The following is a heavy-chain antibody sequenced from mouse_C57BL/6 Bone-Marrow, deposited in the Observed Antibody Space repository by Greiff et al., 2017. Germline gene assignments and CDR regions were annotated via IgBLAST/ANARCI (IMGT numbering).Heavy chain of an antibody. D-gene: IGHD4-1*01. CDR1: GFSLTSYG. V-gene: IGHV2-5*01. CDR2: IWRGGST. CDR3: ATLGRGAMDY. Sequence: VQRVESGPGLVQPSQSLSITCTVSGFSLTSYGVHWVRQSPGKGLEWLGVIWRGGSTDYNAAFMSRLSLTKDNSKSQVFFKMNSLQADDTAIYYCATLGRGAMDYWGQGTSVTVSS. J-gene: IGHJ4*01.